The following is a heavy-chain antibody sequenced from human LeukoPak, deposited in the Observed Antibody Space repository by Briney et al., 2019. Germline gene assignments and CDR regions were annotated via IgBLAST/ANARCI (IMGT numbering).Heavy chain of an antibody. CDR2: MSGSGGSI. J-gene: IGHJ4*02. Sequence: GGSLRLSCAASGFAFSSYAMSWVRQAPGKGLEWVSAMSGSGGSIHYADSVKGRFTISRDISKNTLHLQMNSPRAEDTAFYYCAKDAGRYSGSGSLDYWGQGTQVAVSS. CDR1: GFAFSSYA. D-gene: IGHD3-10*01. CDR3: AKDAGRYSGSGSLDY. V-gene: IGHV3-23*01.